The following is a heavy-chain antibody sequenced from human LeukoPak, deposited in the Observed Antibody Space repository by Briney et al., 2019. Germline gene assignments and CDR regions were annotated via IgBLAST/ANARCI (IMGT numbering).Heavy chain of an antibody. CDR1: GLTFSSYW. CDR3: ARDYMVTFDY. V-gene: IGHV3-7*05. J-gene: IGHJ4*02. Sequence: GGSLRLSCAASGLTFSSYWMSWVRQAPGKGLEWVANIKEDGSEKHYVDSVKGRFTISRDNAKNSLYLQMNSLRAEDTAVYYCARDYMVTFDYWGQGTPVTVSS. CDR2: IKEDGSEK. D-gene: IGHD5-18*01.